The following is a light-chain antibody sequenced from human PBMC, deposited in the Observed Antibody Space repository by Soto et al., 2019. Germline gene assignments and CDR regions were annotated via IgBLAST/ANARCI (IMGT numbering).Light chain of an antibody. CDR3: QQRSNWPLT. CDR2: DAS. V-gene: IGKV3-11*01. J-gene: IGKJ4*01. Sequence: EIVLTQSPATLSLSPAERAALSCRASQSVSSHLAWYQQKPGQAPRLLIYDASNRATGIPARFSGSGSGTDFTLIISSLEPEDLAVYYCQQRSNWPLTFGGGTKVEIK. CDR1: QSVSSH.